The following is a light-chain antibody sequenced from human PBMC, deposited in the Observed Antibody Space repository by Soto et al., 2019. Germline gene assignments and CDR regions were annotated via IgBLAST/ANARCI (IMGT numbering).Light chain of an antibody. V-gene: IGKV3-20*01. CDR1: QSVRSTY. CDR2: GAS. J-gene: IGKJ1*01. CDR3: QQYGNSPWT. Sequence: EIVLTQSPGTLSLSPGERATLSCRASQSVRSTYLAWYQQKPGQAPRLLIYGASSRATGIPDSFSGSGSGTDFTLTISRLEPEDFAVYYCQQYGNSPWTFGQGTKVEIK.